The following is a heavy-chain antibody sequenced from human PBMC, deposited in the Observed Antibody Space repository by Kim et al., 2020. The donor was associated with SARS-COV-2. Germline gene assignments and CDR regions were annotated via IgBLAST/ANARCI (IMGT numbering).Heavy chain of an antibody. CDR3: ARSIGYSYGHLDY. CDR1: GFTFSSYA. D-gene: IGHD5-18*01. CDR2: ISYDGSNK. J-gene: IGHJ4*02. Sequence: GGSRLSCAASGFTFSSYAMHWVRQAPGKGLEWVAVISYDGSNKYYADSVKGRFTISRDNSKNTLYLQMNSLRAEDTAVYYCARSIGYSYGHLDYWGQGTL. V-gene: IGHV3-30*04.